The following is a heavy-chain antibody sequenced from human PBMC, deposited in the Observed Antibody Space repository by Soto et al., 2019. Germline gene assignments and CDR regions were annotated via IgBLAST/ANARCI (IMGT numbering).Heavy chain of an antibody. CDR1: GFSIRDNYF. D-gene: IGHD3-16*01. J-gene: IGHJ5*02. CDR2: VYHDGDT. CDR3: AKDSAGLDP. Sequence: PSETLSLTCAVSGFSIRDNYFWGWIRQPPGKGPEWIGSVYHDGDTRYNPSLKSRVTMSVDTSKDQFTLRVISVTAADTAVYFCAKDSAGLDPWSQGTLVTVSS. V-gene: IGHV4-38-2*02.